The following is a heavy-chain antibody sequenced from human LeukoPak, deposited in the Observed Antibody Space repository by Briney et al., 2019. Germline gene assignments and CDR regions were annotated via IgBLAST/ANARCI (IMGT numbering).Heavy chain of an antibody. CDR3: ARGGTFYRRTLLNYFDY. V-gene: IGHV1-69*05. Sequence: ASVKVSCKASGGTFSSYGISWVRQAPGQGLEWMGGIIPTSGTANYAQRFQGRVTFTTDESTSTAYMELTSLRSEDTAVYYCARGGTFYRRTLLNYFDYWGQGSLVTVSS. D-gene: IGHD1-14*01. J-gene: IGHJ4*02. CDR1: GGTFSSYG. CDR2: IIPTSGTA.